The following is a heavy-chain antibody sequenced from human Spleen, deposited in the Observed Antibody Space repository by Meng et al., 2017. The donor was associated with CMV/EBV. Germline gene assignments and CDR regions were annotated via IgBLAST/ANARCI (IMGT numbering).Heavy chain of an antibody. CDR3: ARDREHMYDFWSGYYYYYGMDV. CDR2: ISGYNGRT. D-gene: IGHD3-3*01. V-gene: IGHV1-18*01. CDR1: GYPFISYG. J-gene: IGHJ6*02. Sequence: ASVKVSCKTSGYPFISYGISWVRQAPGKGLEWMGWISGYNGRTNYAQSFQGRLTLTTDTSTSTAYMELSSLRSEDTAVYYCARDREHMYDFWSGYYYYYGMDVWGQGTTVTVSS.